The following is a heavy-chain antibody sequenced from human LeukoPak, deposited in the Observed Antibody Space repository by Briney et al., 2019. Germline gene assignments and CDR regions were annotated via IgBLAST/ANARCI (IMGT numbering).Heavy chain of an antibody. CDR3: AREENDYFDY. CDR2: IKRDGSES. D-gene: IGHD1-1*01. V-gene: IGHV3-74*01. Sequence: GGSLRLSCAASGFTLSNYWMHWVRQAPGKGLVWVSRIKRDGSESNYADSVRGRFTISRDNTKNSLYLQMNSLGPEDTAVYYCAREENDYFDYLGQGTLVTVSS. CDR1: GFTLSNYW. J-gene: IGHJ4*02.